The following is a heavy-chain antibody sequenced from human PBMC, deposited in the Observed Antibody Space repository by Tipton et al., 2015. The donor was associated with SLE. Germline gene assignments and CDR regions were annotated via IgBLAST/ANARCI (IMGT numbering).Heavy chain of an antibody. Sequence: TLSLTCAVSGGAFSGYYWAWIRQSPSKGLEWIGDIYHSGSTDYNPSLKSRVSMSIDTSKNQFSLRLTSVIAADTAVYYCARDSTRWSFWGQGTLVTVSS. CDR1: GGAFSGYY. D-gene: IGHD2/OR15-2a*01. CDR2: IYHSGST. J-gene: IGHJ4*02. CDR3: ARDSTRWSF. V-gene: IGHV4-34*01.